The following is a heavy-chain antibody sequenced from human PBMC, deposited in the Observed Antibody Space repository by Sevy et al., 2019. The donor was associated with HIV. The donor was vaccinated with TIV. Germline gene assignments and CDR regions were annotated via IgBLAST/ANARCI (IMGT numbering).Heavy chain of an antibody. J-gene: IGHJ4*02. CDR3: TTEGIFGVVIRDY. CDR2: IKSKTDGGAT. V-gene: IGHV3-15*07. CDR1: GFTFSNAW. Sequence: GGSLRLSCAASGFTFSNAWMSWVGQAPGKGLEWVGRIKSKTDGGATGYAATVKGRFTISRDDSKNTLYLQMNSLKTEDTAVYYCTTEGIFGVVIRDYWGQGTLVTVSS. D-gene: IGHD3-3*01.